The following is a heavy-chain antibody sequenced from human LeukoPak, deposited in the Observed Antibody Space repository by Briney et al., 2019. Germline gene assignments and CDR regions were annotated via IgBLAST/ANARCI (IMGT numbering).Heavy chain of an antibody. D-gene: IGHD3-10*01. CDR2: FDPEDGET. CDR3: ATDLYGSGSYYFDY. J-gene: IGHJ4*02. CDR1: GYTLTELS. Sequence: ASVKVSCKVSGYTLTELSMHWVRQAPGKGLEWMGGFDPEDGETIYAQKFQGRVTMTEDTSTDTAYMELGSLRSEDTAVYYCATDLYGSGSYYFDYWGQGTLVTVSS. V-gene: IGHV1-24*01.